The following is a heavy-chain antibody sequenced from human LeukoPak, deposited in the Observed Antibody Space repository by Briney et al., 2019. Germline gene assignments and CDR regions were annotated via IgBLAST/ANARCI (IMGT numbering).Heavy chain of an antibody. CDR1: GFIFSSSL. CDR3: VKGVFLGS. CDR2: IGANGGST. V-gene: IGHV3-64D*09. D-gene: IGHD2/OR15-2a*01. J-gene: IGHJ5*02. Sequence: SGGSLRLSCSASGFIFSSSLMHWVRQAPGKGLEYVSRIGANGGSTYYADSVKGRFTISRDNSKNTLYLQVSSLRAEDTAVYYCVKGVFLGSWGQGTLVTVSS.